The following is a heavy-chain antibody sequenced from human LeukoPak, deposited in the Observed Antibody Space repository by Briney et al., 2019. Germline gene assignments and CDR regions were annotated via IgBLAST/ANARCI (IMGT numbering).Heavy chain of an antibody. J-gene: IGHJ6*02. D-gene: IGHD3-10*01. CDR3: ARDHYYGSGSYYYREYYNYGMDV. CDR1: GFTFSSYW. V-gene: IGHV3-7*01. CDR2: IKQDGSEK. Sequence: PGGSLRLSCAASGFTFSSYWMSWVRQAPGKGLEWVANIKQDGSEKYYVDSVKGRFTISRDNAKNSLYLQMNSLRAEDTAAYYCARDHYYGSGSYYYREYYNYGMDVWGQGTTVTVSS.